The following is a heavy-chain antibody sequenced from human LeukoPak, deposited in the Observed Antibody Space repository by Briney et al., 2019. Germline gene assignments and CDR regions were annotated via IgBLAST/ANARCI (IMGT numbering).Heavy chain of an antibody. J-gene: IGHJ4*02. CDR1: GYTFTGYY. CDR3: ARDTGGSGWYEHTPSFDY. V-gene: IGHV1-2*02. CDR2: INPNSGGT. Sequence: ASVKVSCKASGYTFTGYYMHWVRQAPGQGLEWMGWINPNSGGTNYAQKFQGRVTMTRDTSISTAYMELSRLRSDDTAVYYCARDTGGSGWYEHTPSFDYWGQGTLVTVSS. D-gene: IGHD6-19*01.